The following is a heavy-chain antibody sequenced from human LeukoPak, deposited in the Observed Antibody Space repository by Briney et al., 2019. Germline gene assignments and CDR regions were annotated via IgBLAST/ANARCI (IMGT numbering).Heavy chain of an antibody. J-gene: IGHJ4*02. D-gene: IGHD5-18*01. CDR3: ARDLGYSYGPFDY. CDR1: GFTFSSYW. CDR2: IYSGGST. V-gene: IGHV3-53*01. Sequence: HPGGSLRLSCAASGFTFSSYWMSWVRQAPGKGLEWVSVIYSGGSTYYADSVKGRFTISRDNSKNTLYLQMNSLRAEDTAVYYCARDLGYSYGPFDYWGQGTLVTVSS.